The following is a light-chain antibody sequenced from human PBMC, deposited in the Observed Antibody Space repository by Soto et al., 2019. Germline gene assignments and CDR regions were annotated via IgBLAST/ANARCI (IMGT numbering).Light chain of an antibody. CDR2: DVT. J-gene: IGLJ1*01. CDR3: CSYTTSSTLYV. Sequence: QSALTQPASVSGSPGQSITISCTGASSYVGAYNYVSWYQQHPGKAPKLLIYDVTNRPSGVSNRFSGSKSGNTASLTISGLQAEDEADYYCCSYTTSSTLYVFGTGTKLTVL. CDR1: SSYVGAYNY. V-gene: IGLV2-14*03.